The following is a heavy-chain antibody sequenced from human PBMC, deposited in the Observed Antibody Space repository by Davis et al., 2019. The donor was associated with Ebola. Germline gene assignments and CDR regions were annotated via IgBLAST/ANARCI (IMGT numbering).Heavy chain of an antibody. Sequence: GESLKISCAASRFSVSNYAMTWVRQAPGKGLEWVSGMSGSGDGIYYADSVKGRFTISRDDSKNTLYLQMHSLRAEDTAVYYCAKDRGYGGNAYYLDYWGQGTLVTVSP. V-gene: IGHV3-23*01. CDR1: RFSVSNYA. CDR3: AKDRGYGGNAYYLDY. J-gene: IGHJ4*02. D-gene: IGHD4-23*01. CDR2: MSGSGDGI.